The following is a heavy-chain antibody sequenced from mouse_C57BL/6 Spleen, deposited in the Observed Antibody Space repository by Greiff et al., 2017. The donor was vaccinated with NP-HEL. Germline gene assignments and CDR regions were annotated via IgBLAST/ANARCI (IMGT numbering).Heavy chain of an antibody. CDR1: GFSLTSYG. J-gene: IGHJ4*01. CDR2: IWSGGST. D-gene: IGHD2-2*01. CDR3: ATYGYDAYYYAMDY. V-gene: IGHV2-2*01. Sequence: VQLQQSGPGLVQPSQSLSITCTVSGFSLTSYGVHWVRQSPGKGLEWLGVIWSGGSTDYNAAFISRLSISKDNSKSQVFFKMNRLQADDTAIYYCATYGYDAYYYAMDYWGQGTSVTVSS.